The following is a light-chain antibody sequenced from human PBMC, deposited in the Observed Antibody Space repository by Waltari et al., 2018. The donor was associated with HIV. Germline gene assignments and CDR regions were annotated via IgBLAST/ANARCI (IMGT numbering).Light chain of an antibody. V-gene: IGKV3-15*01. CDR2: GAS. CDR1: QRLSSY. CDR3: QQFHNWPHT. Sequence: EIVLTQSPPTLSVSPGETATLSCRPSQRLSSYLAWYQQKPGQAPRLLIYGASTRATGTPVRFSGGGSGTEFSLTISSLRSEDYALYYCQQFHNWPHTFGGGTKVEIK. J-gene: IGKJ4*01.